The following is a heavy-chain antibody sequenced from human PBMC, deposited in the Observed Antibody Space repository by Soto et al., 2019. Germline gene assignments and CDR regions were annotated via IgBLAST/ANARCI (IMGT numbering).Heavy chain of an antibody. Sequence: GGSLRLSCAASRFTFSSYAMHWVRQAPGKGLEWVAVISYDGSNKYYADSVKGRFTISRDNSKNTLYLQMNSLRAEDTAVYYCARDQYYDFWSGYPSLGYYGMDVWGQGTTVTVSS. CDR1: RFTFSSYA. V-gene: IGHV3-30-3*01. J-gene: IGHJ6*02. CDR3: ARDQYYDFWSGYPSLGYYGMDV. CDR2: ISYDGSNK. D-gene: IGHD3-3*01.